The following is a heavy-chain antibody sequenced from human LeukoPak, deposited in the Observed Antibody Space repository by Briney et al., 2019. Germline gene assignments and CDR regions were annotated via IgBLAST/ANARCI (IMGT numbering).Heavy chain of an antibody. D-gene: IGHD3-10*01. CDR3: ARGPLYGSGTY. CDR2: INPNSGGT. V-gene: IGHV1-2*02. CDR1: GYTFTDYY. J-gene: IGHJ4*02. Sequence: ASVKVSCKASGYTFTDYYMHWVRQAPGQRLEWMGWINPNSGGTKYAQKFQGNITMTRDTSISTAYMELSRLRSDDTAVYYCARGPLYGSGTYWGQGTLVTVSS.